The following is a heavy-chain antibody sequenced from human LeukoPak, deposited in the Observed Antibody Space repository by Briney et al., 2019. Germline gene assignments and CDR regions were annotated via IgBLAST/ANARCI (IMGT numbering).Heavy chain of an antibody. D-gene: IGHD2-21*02. CDR2: IYYSGST. Sequence: SETLSLTCAVHGGSFSGYYWSWIRQPPGKGLEWIGYIYYSGSTNYNPSLKSRVTISVDTSKNQFSLKLSSVTAADTAVYYCARFPVVVTAISAFDIWGQGTMVTVSS. J-gene: IGHJ3*02. CDR3: ARFPVVVTAISAFDI. CDR1: GGSFSGYY. V-gene: IGHV4-34*01.